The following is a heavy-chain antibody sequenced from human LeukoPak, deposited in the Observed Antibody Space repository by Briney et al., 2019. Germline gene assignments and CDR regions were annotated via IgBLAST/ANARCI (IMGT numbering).Heavy chain of an antibody. V-gene: IGHV3-21*01. CDR3: ARDGDIVVVPAAIRRGLGLDC. D-gene: IGHD2-2*01. J-gene: IGHJ4*02. CDR2: ISSSSSYI. Sequence: PGESLRLSCAASGFTFSSYSMIWVRQAPGKGLEWVSSISSSSSYIYYADSVKGRFTISRDNAKNSLYLQMNSLRAEDTAVYYCARDGDIVVVPAAIRRGLGLDCWGQGTLVTVSS. CDR1: GFTFSSYS.